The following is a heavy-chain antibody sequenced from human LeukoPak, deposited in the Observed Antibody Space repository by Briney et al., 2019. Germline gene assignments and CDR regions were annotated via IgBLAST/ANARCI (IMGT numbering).Heavy chain of an antibody. V-gene: IGHV4-34*01. CDR3: ARGPHVLSMVRGVKHAFDI. CDR2: INHSGST. D-gene: IGHD3-10*01. J-gene: IGHJ3*02. Sequence: SETLSLTCAVYGGSFSGYYWSWIRQPPGKGLEWIGEINHSGSTNYNPSLKSRVTISVDTSKNQFSLKLSSVTAADTAVYYCARGPHVLSMVRGVKHAFDIWGQGTMVTVSS. CDR1: GGSFSGYY.